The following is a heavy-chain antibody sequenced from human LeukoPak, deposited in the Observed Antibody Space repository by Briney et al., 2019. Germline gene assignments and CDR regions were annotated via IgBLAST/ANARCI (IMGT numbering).Heavy chain of an antibody. CDR1: GFTFSSYA. V-gene: IGHV3-23*01. D-gene: IGHD2-2*01. Sequence: PEGSLRLSCAASGFTFSSYAMSWVRQAPGKGLEWVSAISGSGGSTYYADSVKGRFTISRDNSKNTLYLQMNSLRAEDTAVYYCAKSKGDIVVVPAARPYYYYYYMDVWGKGTTVTVSS. CDR2: ISGSGGST. CDR3: AKSKGDIVVVPAARPYYYYYYMDV. J-gene: IGHJ6*03.